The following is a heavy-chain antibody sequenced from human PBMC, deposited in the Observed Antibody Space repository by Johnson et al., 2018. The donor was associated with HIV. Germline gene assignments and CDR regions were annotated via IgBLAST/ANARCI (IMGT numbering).Heavy chain of an antibody. CDR1: GFTFSSYA. Sequence: QVQLVESGGGVVQPGRSLRLSCAASGFTFSSYAMHWVRQAPGKGLEWVSLISWDGGSTYYADSVKGRFTISRDNSKNTLYLQMNSLRAEDTAVYYCARDHSRDEAFDIWGQGTMVTVSS. V-gene: IGHV3-NL1*01. CDR3: ARDHSRDEAFDI. D-gene: IGHD5-24*01. CDR2: ISWDGGST. J-gene: IGHJ3*02.